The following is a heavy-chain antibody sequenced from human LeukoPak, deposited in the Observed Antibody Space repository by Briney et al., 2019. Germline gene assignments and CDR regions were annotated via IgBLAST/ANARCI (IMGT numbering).Heavy chain of an antibody. J-gene: IGHJ1*01. V-gene: IGHV1-18*01. D-gene: IGHD3-22*01. CDR2: ISAYNGNT. Sequence: ASVKVSCKASGYTFTSYGISWVRQAPGQGLKWMGWISAYNGNTNYAQKLQGRVTMTTDTSTSTAYMELRSLRSDDTAVYYCARYYYDSSGYSNAEYFQHWGQGTLVTVSS. CDR1: GYTFTSYG. CDR3: ARYYYDSSGYSNAEYFQH.